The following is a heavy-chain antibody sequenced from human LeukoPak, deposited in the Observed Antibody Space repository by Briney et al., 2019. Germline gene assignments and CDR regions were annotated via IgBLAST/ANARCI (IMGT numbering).Heavy chain of an antibody. J-gene: IGHJ4*02. V-gene: IGHV1-69*01. CDR2: IIPIFGTA. Sequence: VASVKVSCKASGGTFSSYAISWVRQAPGQGLEWMGGIIPIFGTANYAQKFQGRVTITADESTSTAFMELSSLRSDDTAVYYCARPRTYYDSWSGYPPFDYWGQGTLVTVSS. CDR3: ARPRTYYDSWSGYPPFDY. CDR1: GGTFSSYA. D-gene: IGHD3-3*01.